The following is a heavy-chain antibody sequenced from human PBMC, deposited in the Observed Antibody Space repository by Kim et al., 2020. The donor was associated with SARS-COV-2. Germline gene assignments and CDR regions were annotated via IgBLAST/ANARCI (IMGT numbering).Heavy chain of an antibody. CDR3: ARLEGSSWFDY. Sequence: NYHPSLKSRVTISVDPSKNQSSLKVSSVTAAEKAVYYCARLEGSSWFDYWGQGTLVTVSS. J-gene: IGHJ4*02. V-gene: IGHV4-59*08. D-gene: IGHD6-13*01.